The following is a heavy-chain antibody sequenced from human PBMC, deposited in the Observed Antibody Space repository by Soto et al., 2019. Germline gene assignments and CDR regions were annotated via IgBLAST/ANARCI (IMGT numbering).Heavy chain of an antibody. Sequence: QVQLVESGGGVVQPGRSLRLSCAASGFTFSSYAMHWVRQAPGTGLEWVAVISYDGRDKYYPDSVKGRFTISRDNSKNTLYLQMNSLRAEDTAVYYCARSAGGSYPQDDYWGQGTLVTVSS. J-gene: IGHJ4*02. CDR3: ARSAGGSYPQDDY. CDR1: GFTFSSYA. CDR2: ISYDGRDK. D-gene: IGHD1-26*01. V-gene: IGHV3-30*04.